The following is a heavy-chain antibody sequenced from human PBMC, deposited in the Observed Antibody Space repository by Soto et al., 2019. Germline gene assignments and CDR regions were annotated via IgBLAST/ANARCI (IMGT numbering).Heavy chain of an antibody. CDR2: ISGYNGNT. V-gene: IGHV1-18*01. J-gene: IGHJ6*02. CDR3: ARDPGFGFGYSYAFAMDV. D-gene: IGHD5-18*01. CDR1: GYTFSNYG. Sequence: QVQLVQSGAEVKKPGASVKVYCKASGYTFSNYGISWVRQGPGQGLEWMGWISGYNGNTHYEEKVQDRIKMTTDTSTSTTYLELRSLRSDDTALYFCARDPGFGFGYSYAFAMDVWGQGTTVTVSS.